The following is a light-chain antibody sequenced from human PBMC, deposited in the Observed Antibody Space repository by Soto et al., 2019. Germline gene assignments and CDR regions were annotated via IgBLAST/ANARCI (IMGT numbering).Light chain of an antibody. CDR2: KAS. CDR1: QSIISW. Sequence: DIQMTQSPSTLSASIGDTVIITCRASQSIISWLAWYQQKPGKAPKLLIHKASTLESGVPSRFSGSESGTEFTLTISSLQPDDFATFYCQQYDRFPYTFGQGTKLEIK. J-gene: IGKJ2*01. CDR3: QQYDRFPYT. V-gene: IGKV1-5*03.